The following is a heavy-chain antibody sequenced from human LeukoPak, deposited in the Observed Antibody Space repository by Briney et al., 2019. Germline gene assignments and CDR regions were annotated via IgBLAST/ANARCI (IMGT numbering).Heavy chain of an antibody. Sequence: MASQTLSLTCAVSGDSISSGRYSWSWIRQPPGKGLEWIGYIYHSGTTYYNPSLKSRVTISVDRSKNQFSLKLSSVTAADTAVYYCARGGYYDSSGYSGAFDIWGQGTMVTVSS. CDR3: ARGGYYDSSGYSGAFDI. J-gene: IGHJ3*02. CDR2: IYHSGTT. D-gene: IGHD3-22*01. CDR1: GDSISSGRYS. V-gene: IGHV4-30-2*01.